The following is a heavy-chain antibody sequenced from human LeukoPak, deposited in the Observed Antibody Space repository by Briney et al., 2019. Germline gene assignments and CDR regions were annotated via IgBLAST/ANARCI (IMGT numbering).Heavy chain of an antibody. CDR1: GGSISSSSYY. CDR2: IYHSGST. J-gene: IGHJ4*02. CDR3: ARDGRKLYYDFWSGYYSGPLDY. D-gene: IGHD3-3*01. V-gene: IGHV4-39*07. Sequence: SETLSLTCTVSGGSISSSSYYWGWIRQPPGKGLEWIGSIYHSGSTYYNPSLKSRVTISVDTSKNQFSLKLGSVTAADTAVYYCARDGRKLYYDFWSGYYSGPLDYWGQGTLVTVSS.